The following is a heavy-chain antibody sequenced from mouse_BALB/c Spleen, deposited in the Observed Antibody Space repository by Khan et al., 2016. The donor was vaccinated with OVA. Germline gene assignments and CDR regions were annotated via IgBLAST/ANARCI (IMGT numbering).Heavy chain of an antibody. CDR1: GYTFTDYA. CDR3: TKPDYERYYDY. J-gene: IGHJ2*01. CDR2: ISTYSGNT. D-gene: IGHD2-3*01. V-gene: IGHV1S137*01. Sequence: QVQLQQSGPELVRPGVSVKISCTGSGYTFTDYAMHRVKQSYAKSLEGIGLISTYSGNTNYKQTFKGNATMTVDKSSSPAYMELARLTSEDSAIYYCTKPDYERYYDYWGQGTTLTVSS.